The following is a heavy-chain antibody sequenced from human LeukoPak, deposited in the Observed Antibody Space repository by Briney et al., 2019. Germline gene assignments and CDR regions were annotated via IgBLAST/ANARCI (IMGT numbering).Heavy chain of an antibody. J-gene: IGHJ4*02. Sequence: SETLSLTCTVSGGSISSYYWSWIRQPPGKGLEWIGYIYYSGSTNYNPSLKSRVTISVDTSKNQFSLKLSSVTAADTAVYYCARNPGVGSSWYRLHYWGQGTLVTVSS. D-gene: IGHD6-13*01. V-gene: IGHV4-59*01. CDR1: GGSISSYY. CDR2: IYYSGST. CDR3: ARNPGVGSSWYRLHY.